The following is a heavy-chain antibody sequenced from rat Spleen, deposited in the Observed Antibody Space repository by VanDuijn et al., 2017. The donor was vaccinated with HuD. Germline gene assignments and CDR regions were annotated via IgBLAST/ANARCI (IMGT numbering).Heavy chain of an antibody. CDR1: GFTYSDYV. J-gene: IGHJ2*01. CDR2: ISTGGGNT. Sequence: EVQLMESGGGLVQPGRSLKLSCAASGFTYSDYVMAWVPQAPTKGLESVASISTGGGNTYYRDPVKGRFTISRDNAKNTQYLQMDSLRSEDTATYYCARRGDNSGYYFDYWGQGVMVTVSS. V-gene: IGHV5S13*01. CDR3: ARRGDNSGYYFDY. D-gene: IGHD4-3*01.